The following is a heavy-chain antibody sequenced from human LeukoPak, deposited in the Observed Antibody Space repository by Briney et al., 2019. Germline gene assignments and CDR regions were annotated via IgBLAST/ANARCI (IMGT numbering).Heavy chain of an antibody. D-gene: IGHD2-2*01. CDR1: GYTFTSYG. J-gene: IGHJ6*02. Sequence: GASVKVSCKASGYTFTSYGISWVRQAPGQGLEWMGWISAYNGNTNYAQKLQGRVTMTTDTSTSTAYMELRSLRSDDTAVYYRARAIYCSSTSCYGKYGMDVWGQGTTVTVSS. CDR3: ARAIYCSSTSCYGKYGMDV. CDR2: ISAYNGNT. V-gene: IGHV1-18*01.